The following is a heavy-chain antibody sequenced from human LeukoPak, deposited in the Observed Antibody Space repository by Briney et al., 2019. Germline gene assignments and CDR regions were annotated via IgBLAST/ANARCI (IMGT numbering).Heavy chain of an antibody. D-gene: IGHD3-3*01. V-gene: IGHV3-23*01. CDR2: ISGSGGST. J-gene: IGHJ4*02. CDR3: ATNDFWSGPLSPY. CDR1: GFTFSSYA. Sequence: GGSLRLSCAASGFTFSSYAMSWVRQAPGKRLEWVSAISGSGGSTYYADSVKGRFTISRDNSKNTLYLQMNSLRAEDTAVYYCATNDFWSGPLSPYWGQGTLVTVSS.